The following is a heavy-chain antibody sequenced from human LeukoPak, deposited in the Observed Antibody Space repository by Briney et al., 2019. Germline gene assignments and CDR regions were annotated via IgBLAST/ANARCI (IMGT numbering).Heavy chain of an antibody. CDR2: ISSSSSTI. V-gene: IGHV3-48*04. CDR1: GFTFSSYS. D-gene: IGHD3-3*01. Sequence: GGSLRLSCAASGFTFSSYSMNWVRQAPGKGLEWVSYISSSSSTIYYADSVKGRFTISRDNAKNSLYLQMNSLRAEDTAVYYCASLNDFGVPGMDWFDTWGQGTLVTVSS. CDR3: ASLNDFGVPGMDWFDT. J-gene: IGHJ5*02.